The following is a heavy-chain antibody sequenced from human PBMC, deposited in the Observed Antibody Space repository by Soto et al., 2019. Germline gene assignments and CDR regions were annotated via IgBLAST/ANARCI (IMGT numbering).Heavy chain of an antibody. CDR1: GFIFSSHW. V-gene: IGHV3-74*01. CDR3: TRGPRPISTGTGAY. Sequence: PGGSLRLSCAASGFIFSSHWMHWVRQAPGKGLVGVSHIGPDGSNIWEADSVQGRFTISRDNARNRLYLQMNNLRAEDSGLYYCTRGPRPISTGTGAYWGQGTQVTVSS. D-gene: IGHD3-10*01. J-gene: IGHJ4*02. CDR2: IGPDGSNI.